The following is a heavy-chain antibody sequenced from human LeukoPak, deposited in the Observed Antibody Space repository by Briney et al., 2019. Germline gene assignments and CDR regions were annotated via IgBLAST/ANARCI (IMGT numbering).Heavy chain of an antibody. CDR2: ISWNSGSI. CDR1: GFTFDGYA. CDR3: AKDIAAAGTDAFDI. V-gene: IGHV3-9*03. Sequence: GRSLRLSCAASGFTFDGYAMHWVRQAPGKGLEWVSGISWNSGSIGHADSVKGRFTISRDNAKNSLYLQMNSLRAEDMALYYCAKDIAAAGTDAFDIWGQGTMVTVSS. D-gene: IGHD6-13*01. J-gene: IGHJ3*02.